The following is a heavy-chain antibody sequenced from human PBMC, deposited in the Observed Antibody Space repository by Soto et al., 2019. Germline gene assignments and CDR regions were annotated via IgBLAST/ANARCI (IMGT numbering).Heavy chain of an antibody. D-gene: IGHD6-19*01. J-gene: IGHJ4*02. Sequence: QVQLVESGGTVVQPGRSLRLSCAASGFTFNNYGMHWVRQAPGKGLEWVAVIWYDGSEQYYADSVKGRFTISRDNSKNTLYLQMSSLRGEDTAVYYCARGDSSGHYWGQGTLVTVSS. CDR1: GFTFNNYG. CDR2: IWYDGSEQ. V-gene: IGHV3-33*01. CDR3: ARGDSSGHY.